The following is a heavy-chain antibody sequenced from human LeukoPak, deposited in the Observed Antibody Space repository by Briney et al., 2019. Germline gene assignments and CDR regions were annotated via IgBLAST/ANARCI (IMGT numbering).Heavy chain of an antibody. CDR3: VRGPPNWGYDY. CDR2: MSPNSGNT. J-gene: IGHJ4*02. CDR1: GYTFTSYD. D-gene: IGHD7-27*01. V-gene: IGHV1-8*01. Sequence: ASVKVSCKASGYTFTSYDINWVRQATGQGLEWMGWMSPNSGNTGYAQKFRGRVTMTRSTSMSTAYMELSSLRSEDTAVYYCVRGPPNWGYDYWGQGTLVTVSS.